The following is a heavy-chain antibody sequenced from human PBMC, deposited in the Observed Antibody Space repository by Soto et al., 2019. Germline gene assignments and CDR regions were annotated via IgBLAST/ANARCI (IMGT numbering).Heavy chain of an antibody. Sequence: QVQLVQSGAEVENPGASVKVSCKASGYTFSNFGINWVRQAPGQGLEWMGWITPYNGNANYAQKYQDRLTVTTDTSTNTAYLELRSLRSDETAVYFCARARMYSGAYHDYWGQGTLVTVSS. CDR2: ITPYNGNA. J-gene: IGHJ4*02. CDR1: GYTFSNFG. V-gene: IGHV1-18*04. D-gene: IGHD1-26*01. CDR3: ARARMYSGAYHDY.